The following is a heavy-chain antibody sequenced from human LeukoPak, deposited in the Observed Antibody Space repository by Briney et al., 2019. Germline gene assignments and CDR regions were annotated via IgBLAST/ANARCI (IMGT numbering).Heavy chain of an antibody. CDR2: INPNSGGT. Sequence: ASVKVSCKASGYTFTGYYMHWVRQAPGQGLEWMGWINPNSGGTNYAQKFQGRVTMTRDTSISTAYMELNRLSSDDTAVYYCARDISMIRGIMSPLDYWGQGTLVTVSS. CDR3: ARDISMIRGIMSPLDY. J-gene: IGHJ4*02. V-gene: IGHV1-2*02. CDR1: GYTFTGYY. D-gene: IGHD3-10*01.